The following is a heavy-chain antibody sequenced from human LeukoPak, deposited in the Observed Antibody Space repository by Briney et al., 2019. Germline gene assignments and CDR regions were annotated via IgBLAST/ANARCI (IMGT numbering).Heavy chain of an antibody. D-gene: IGHD6-19*01. J-gene: IGHJ4*02. Sequence: GGSLRLSCAASGFTFSSFSMSWVRQAPGRGLEWVSSISSRGDSTYDADSVKGRFTISRDNSKNSLYLQMDSLRAEDTAVYSKGPRPDLSVAHTVENWGQGTLVTVSS. CDR2: ISSRGDST. CDR3: GPRPDLSVAHTVEN. V-gene: IGHV3-23*01. CDR1: GFTFSSFS.